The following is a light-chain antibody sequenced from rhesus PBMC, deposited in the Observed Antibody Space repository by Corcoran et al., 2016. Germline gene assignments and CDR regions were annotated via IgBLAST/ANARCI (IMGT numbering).Light chain of an antibody. CDR2: GAS. CDR1: QSVSSS. J-gene: IGKJ2*01. Sequence: EIVMTQSPATLSLSPGERATLSCRASQSVSSSLAWYQQKPGQDPRLLIYGASSRAPGIPARFSGSGAGTEFTLTISSLEPEDVAVYYCQQYSNWPHSFGQGTKVEIK. V-gene: IGKV3-42*01. CDR3: QQYSNWPHS.